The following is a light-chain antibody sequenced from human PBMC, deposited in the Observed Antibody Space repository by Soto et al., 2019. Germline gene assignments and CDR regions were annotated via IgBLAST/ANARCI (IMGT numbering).Light chain of an antibody. CDR1: SSDVGSYNY. CDR3: SSYTSSSTLVV. J-gene: IGLJ2*01. V-gene: IGLV2-14*03. CDR2: DVN. Sequence: QSVLTQPASVSGSPGQSITISCTGTSSDVGSYNYVSWYQQHPGKAPKLMIYDVNNRPSGVSNRFSGSKSGNTASLTISGLQAEDEADYYCSSYTSSSTLVVFGGGTKVTVL.